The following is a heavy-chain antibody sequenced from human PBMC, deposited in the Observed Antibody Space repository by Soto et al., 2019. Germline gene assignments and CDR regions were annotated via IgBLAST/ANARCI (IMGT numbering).Heavy chain of an antibody. CDR2: IIPIFGTA. D-gene: IGHD2-15*01. CDR3: AGTIVVVVAAISGFDP. Sequence: SVKVSCKASGGTFSSYAISWVRQAPGRGLEWMGGIIPIFGTANYAQKFQGRVTITADESTSTAYTELSSLRSEDTAVYYCAGTIVVVVAAISGFDPWGQGALVTVSS. J-gene: IGHJ5*02. V-gene: IGHV1-69*13. CDR1: GGTFSSYA.